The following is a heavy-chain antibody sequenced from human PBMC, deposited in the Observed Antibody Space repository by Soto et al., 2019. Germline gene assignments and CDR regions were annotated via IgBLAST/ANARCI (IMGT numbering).Heavy chain of an antibody. D-gene: IGHD3-10*01. CDR3: ATSYGSGYRAFDY. Sequence: QVQLVQSGAEVKRPGSSVKVPCKASGDTFNFYSINWVRQAPGLGLEWMGRVNPIVSMSNYAQRFQGRVTRTADKSTSTAYMELSGLRSEDTAIYYCATSYGSGYRAFDYWGQGALVTVSS. CDR1: GDTFNFYS. J-gene: IGHJ4*02. V-gene: IGHV1-69*04. CDR2: VNPIVSMS.